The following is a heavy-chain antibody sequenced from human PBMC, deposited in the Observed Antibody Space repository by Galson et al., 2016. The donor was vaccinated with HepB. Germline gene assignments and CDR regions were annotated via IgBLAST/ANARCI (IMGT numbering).Heavy chain of an antibody. CDR1: GYTFTSYG. D-gene: IGHD1-26*01. V-gene: IGHV1-18*01. Sequence: SVKVSCKASGYTFTSYGISWVRQAPGQGLEWMGWISPYNGDTNYAQKLQGRVTVTTDTSASTAYMELRSLRSDDTAVYYCARGGGSAYYGMDVWGLGTMVTVSS. CDR2: ISPYNGDT. CDR3: ARGGGSAYYGMDV. J-gene: IGHJ6*02.